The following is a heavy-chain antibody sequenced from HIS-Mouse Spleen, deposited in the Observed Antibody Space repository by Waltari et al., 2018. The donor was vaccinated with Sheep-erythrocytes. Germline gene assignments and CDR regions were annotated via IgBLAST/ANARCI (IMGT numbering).Heavy chain of an antibody. J-gene: IGHJ5*02. Sequence: QVQLVESGGGVVQPGRSLRLSCAASGFTFSSYGMHWVRQAPGQGMEWVAVISYDGSNKYYADSVKGRFTISRDNSKNTLYLQMNSLRAEDTAVYYCAKDGGGNWFDPWGQGTLVTVSS. CDR3: AKDGGGNWFDP. D-gene: IGHD3-10*01. CDR2: ISYDGSNK. V-gene: IGHV3-30*18. CDR1: GFTFSSYG.